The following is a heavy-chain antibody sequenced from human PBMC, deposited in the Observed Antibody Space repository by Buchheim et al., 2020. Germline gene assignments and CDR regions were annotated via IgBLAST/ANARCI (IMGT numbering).Heavy chain of an antibody. CDR1: GFTFSSYG. V-gene: IGHV3-30*18. Sequence: QVQLVESGGGVVQPGRSLRLSCAASGFTFSSYGMHWVRQAPGKGLEWVAVISYDGSNTYYADSVKGRFTISRDNSKNTLYLQMNSLGAEDTAVYYSAKDDYYDSSGYYDWGQGTL. J-gene: IGHJ4*02. D-gene: IGHD3-22*01. CDR2: ISYDGSNT. CDR3: AKDDYYDSSGYYD.